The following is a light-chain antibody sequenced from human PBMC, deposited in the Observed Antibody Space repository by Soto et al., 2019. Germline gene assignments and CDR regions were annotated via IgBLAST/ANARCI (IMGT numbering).Light chain of an antibody. V-gene: IGKV3-20*01. J-gene: IGKJ5*01. CDR3: QQYTGPPTT. Sequence: EIVLTQAPASLSLSPGQRATLSGRASQTVSSNSLAWCQQRPGQAPRLLIYGASTRAAGIPDRFSASGSGTDFTLTITRLEPEDSAVYFCQQYTGPPTTFGQGTRVDIK. CDR1: QTVSSNS. CDR2: GAS.